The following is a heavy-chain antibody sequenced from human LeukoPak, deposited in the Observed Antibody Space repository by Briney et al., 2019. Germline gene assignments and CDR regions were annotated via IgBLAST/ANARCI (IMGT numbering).Heavy chain of an antibody. CDR3: AANSDILSSGFGS. CDR1: GGSIGGYF. V-gene: IGHV4-59*06. J-gene: IGHJ5*02. D-gene: IGHD3-9*01. CDR2: ISYSGIT. Sequence: SETLSLTCTVSGGSIGGYFWNWIRQLPGKGLECVGYISYSGITYYNPSLKSRITISLDTSKNQFSLKLSSVTAADTAVYYCAANSDILSSGFGSWGQGTLVTVSS.